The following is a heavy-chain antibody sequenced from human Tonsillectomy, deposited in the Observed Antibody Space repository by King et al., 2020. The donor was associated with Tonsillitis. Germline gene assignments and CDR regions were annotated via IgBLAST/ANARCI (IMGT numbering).Heavy chain of an antibody. V-gene: IGHV3-23*03. D-gene: IGHD5-18*01. CDR2: IYSGGSST. Sequence: VQLVESGGGLVQPGGSLRLSCAASGFTFSSYAMSWVRQAPGKGLQWVSVIYSGGSSTYYADSVKGRFTISRDNSKNTLYLQMNSLRAEDTAVYYCATVEGEGGYTYGSVFDYWGQGTLATVSS. J-gene: IGHJ4*02. CDR1: GFTFSSYA. CDR3: ATVEGEGGYTYGSVFDY.